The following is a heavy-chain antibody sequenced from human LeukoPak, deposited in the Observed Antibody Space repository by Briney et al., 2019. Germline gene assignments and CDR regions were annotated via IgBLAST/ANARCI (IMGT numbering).Heavy chain of an antibody. CDR3: AKRITIFGSYYYGMDV. D-gene: IGHD3-3*01. CDR2: ISGSGGST. V-gene: IGHV3-23*01. CDR1: GFTVSSNY. J-gene: IGHJ6*02. Sequence: GGSLRLSCAASGFTVSSNYVSWVRQAPGKGLEWVSTISGSGGSTYYADSVKGRFTISRDNSKNTLYLQTNSLRVEDTAVYYCAKRITIFGSYYYGMDVWGQGSTVTVSS.